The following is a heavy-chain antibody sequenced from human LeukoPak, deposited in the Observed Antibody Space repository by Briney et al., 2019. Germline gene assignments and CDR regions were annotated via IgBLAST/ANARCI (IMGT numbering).Heavy chain of an antibody. V-gene: IGHV1-18*01. Sequence: ASVKVSCKASGYTFTSYGISWVRQAPGQGLEWMGWISAYNGNTNYAQKLQGRVTMTTDTSTSTAYMELRSLRSDDRAVYYCARDLIVVVPARLDYWGQGTLVTVSS. CDR2: ISAYNGNT. CDR1: GYTFTSYG. D-gene: IGHD2-2*01. CDR3: ARDLIVVVPARLDY. J-gene: IGHJ4*02.